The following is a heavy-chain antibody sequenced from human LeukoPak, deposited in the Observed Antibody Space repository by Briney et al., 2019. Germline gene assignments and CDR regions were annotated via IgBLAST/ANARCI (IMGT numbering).Heavy chain of an antibody. V-gene: IGHV1-24*01. CDR2: FDPEDGET. Sequence: SVXVSCKVSGYTLTELSMHRVRQAPGKGLEWMGGFDPEDGETIYAQKFQGRVTMTEDTSTDTAYMELSSLRSEDTAVYYCATVGTQYNWNRDAFDIWGQGTMVTVSS. CDR3: ATVGTQYNWNRDAFDI. CDR1: GYTLTELS. D-gene: IGHD1-20*01. J-gene: IGHJ3*02.